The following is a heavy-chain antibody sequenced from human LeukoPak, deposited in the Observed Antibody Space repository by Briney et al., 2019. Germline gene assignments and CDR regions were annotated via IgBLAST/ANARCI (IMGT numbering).Heavy chain of an antibody. CDR2: IDHSGST. D-gene: IGHD2-15*01. CDR3: ARGRYCSGGSCDPPYFDC. Sequence: SETLSLTCAVYGGSFSGYYWSWIRQPPGKGLEWIGEIDHSGSTNYNPSLTSRVTIPVDTSKNQFSLKLSSVTAADTAVYYCARGRYCSGGSCDPPYFDCWGQGTLVTVSS. J-gene: IGHJ4*02. V-gene: IGHV4-34*01. CDR1: GGSFSGYY.